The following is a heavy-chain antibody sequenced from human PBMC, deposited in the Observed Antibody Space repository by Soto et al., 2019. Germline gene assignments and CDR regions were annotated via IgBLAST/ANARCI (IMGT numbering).Heavy chain of an antibody. CDR2: IYKSGDT. CDR3: ARGTVGTKPNWLGP. CDR1: GFTVSSSY. D-gene: IGHD1-26*01. J-gene: IGHJ5*02. Sequence: EVQLVESGGGLVQPGGSLRLSCAASGFTVSSSYLYWVRQAPGKGLEWVSSIYKSGDTYYADSVKGRFTISRDNYKRTRLLKINSLRAEGTAVYYCARGTVGTKPNWLGPWGQGTLVTVSS. V-gene: IGHV3-66*01.